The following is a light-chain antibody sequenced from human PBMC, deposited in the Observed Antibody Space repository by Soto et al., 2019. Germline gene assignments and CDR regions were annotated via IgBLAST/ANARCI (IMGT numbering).Light chain of an antibody. J-gene: IGKJ1*01. CDR2: SAS. V-gene: IGKV3-20*01. Sequence: EIVLTQSPGTLSLSPGERATLSCRASQSVSSSHLAWYQHKPGQAPRLLIYSASSRATGIPDRFSGSGSGTDFTLTIRRLEPEDFAVYYCQRYGAFGKGTKVDIK. CDR1: QSVSSSH. CDR3: QRYGA.